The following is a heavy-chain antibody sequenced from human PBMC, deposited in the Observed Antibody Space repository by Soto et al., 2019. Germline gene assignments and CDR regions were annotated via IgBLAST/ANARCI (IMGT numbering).Heavy chain of an antibody. D-gene: IGHD6-19*01. CDR2: IKEDGSVK. J-gene: IGHJ4*02. CDR3: ARESTQGIAVAGTEIDY. V-gene: IGHV3-7*01. CDR1: GFTCSNYW. Sequence: PGVPMRLSCAASGFTCSNYWMSWILQTPGKGLEWVADIKEDGSVKKYVDSVKGRFTISRDNARNSVYLQMNSLRAEDTAVYYCARESTQGIAVAGTEIDYWGQGTLVTVSS.